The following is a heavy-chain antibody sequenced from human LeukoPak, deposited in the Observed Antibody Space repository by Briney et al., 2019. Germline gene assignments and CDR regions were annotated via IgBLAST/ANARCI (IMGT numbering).Heavy chain of an antibody. D-gene: IGHD3-10*01. J-gene: IGHJ4*02. CDR1: GGTFSSYA. Sequence: SVKVSCKASGGTFSSYAISWVRQAPGQGLEWMGRIIPIFGTANYAQKFQGRVTITTDESTSTAHMELSSLRSEDTAVYYCAREEYYYGSGSYLSFYFDYWGQGTLVTVSS. CDR2: IIPIFGTA. CDR3: AREEYYYGSGSYLSFYFDY. V-gene: IGHV1-69*05.